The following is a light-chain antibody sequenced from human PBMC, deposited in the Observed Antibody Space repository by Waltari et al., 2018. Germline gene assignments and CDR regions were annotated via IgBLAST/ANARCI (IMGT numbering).Light chain of an antibody. CDR3: QQYYAIPRT. Sequence: DIVMTQSPDSLAVSLGERATINCKSSQSVLYSSNNKNYLAWYQQRPGQPPKLLIYWASTRESGVPDRFSGSGSGTDFTLTISSLLAGDVAVYYCQQYYAIPRTFGQGTKVEIK. J-gene: IGKJ1*01. CDR2: WAS. V-gene: IGKV4-1*01. CDR1: QSVLYSSNNKNY.